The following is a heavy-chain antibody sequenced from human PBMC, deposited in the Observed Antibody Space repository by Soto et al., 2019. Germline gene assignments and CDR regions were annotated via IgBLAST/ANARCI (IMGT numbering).Heavy chain of an antibody. CDR3: ARVDYDYFWGINWFDP. CDR1: GYTFTGYY. Sequence: GSSVKVSCKASGYTFTGYYMHWVRQAPGQGLEWMGWINPNSGGTNYAQKFQGRVTMTRDTSISTAYMELSRLRSDDTAVYYCARVDYDYFWGINWFDPWGQGTLVTFSS. J-gene: IGHJ5*02. V-gene: IGHV1-2*02. D-gene: IGHD3-16*01. CDR2: INPNSGGT.